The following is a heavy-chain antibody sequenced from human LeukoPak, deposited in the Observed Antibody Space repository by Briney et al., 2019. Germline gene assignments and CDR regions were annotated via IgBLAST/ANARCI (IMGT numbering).Heavy chain of an antibody. V-gene: IGHV3-64D*06. CDR1: GFTFSRYA. Sequence: GGSLRLSCSASGFTFSRYAMHWVRQAPGKGLEYVSGINNNGGSTYYADSVKARFTISRDNSKNTLFLQMTSLRAEDTAVYFCVKTMITFGGVIQTDAFDMWGQGTLVTVSS. CDR2: INNNGGST. CDR3: VKTMITFGGVIQTDAFDM. J-gene: IGHJ3*02. D-gene: IGHD3-16*01.